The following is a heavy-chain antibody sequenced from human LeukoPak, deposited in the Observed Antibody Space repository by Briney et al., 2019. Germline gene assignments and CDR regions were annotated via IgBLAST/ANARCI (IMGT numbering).Heavy chain of an antibody. CDR3: ARAGDSSGYYSIYYFDY. V-gene: IGHV3-48*01. CDR2: ISSSSSTI. Sequence: GGSLRLSCAASGFTFSTYSMNWVRQAPGKGLEWVSYISSSSSTIYYADSVKGRFTISRDNAKNSLYLQMNSLRAEDTAVYYCARAGDSSGYYSIYYFDYWGQGTLVTVSS. D-gene: IGHD3-22*01. CDR1: GFTFSTYS. J-gene: IGHJ4*02.